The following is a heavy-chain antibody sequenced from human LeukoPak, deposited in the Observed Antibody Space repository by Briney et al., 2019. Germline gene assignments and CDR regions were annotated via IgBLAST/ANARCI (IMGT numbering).Heavy chain of an antibody. CDR3: ARAWSSSFNWFDP. V-gene: IGHV4-59*01. Sequence: SETLSLTCTVSGGSISSYYWSWIRQPPGKGLEWIGYIYYSGSTNYNPSPKSRVTISVDTSKNQFSLKLSSVTAADTAVYYCARAWSSSFNWFDPWGQGTLVTVSS. D-gene: IGHD6-13*01. CDR2: IYYSGST. J-gene: IGHJ5*02. CDR1: GGSISSYY.